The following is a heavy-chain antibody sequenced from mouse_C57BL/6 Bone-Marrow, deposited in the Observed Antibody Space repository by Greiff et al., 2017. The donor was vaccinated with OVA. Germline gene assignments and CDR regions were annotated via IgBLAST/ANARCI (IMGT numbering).Heavy chain of an antibody. CDR3: ARGDGNYVFAY. V-gene: IGHV1-85*01. J-gene: IGHJ3*01. CDR1: GYTFTSYD. CDR2: IYPRDGST. D-gene: IGHD2-1*01. Sequence: VQLQQSGPELVKPGASVKLSCKASGYTFTSYDINWVKQRPGQGLEWIGWIYPRDGSTKYNEKFKGKATLTVDTSSSTAYMELHSLTSEDSAVYFCARGDGNYVFAYWGQGTLVTVSA.